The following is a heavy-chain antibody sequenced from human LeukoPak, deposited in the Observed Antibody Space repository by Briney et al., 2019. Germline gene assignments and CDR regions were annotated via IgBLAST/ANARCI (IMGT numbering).Heavy chain of an antibody. CDR2: FDPEDGET. CDR1: GYTLTELS. CDR3: ATVSRYCSSTSCYNLDY. Sequence: ASVKASCKVSGYTLTELSMHWVRQAPGKGLEWMGGFDPEDGETIYAQKFQGRVTMTEDTSTDTAYMELSSLRSEDTAVYYCATVSRYCSSTSCYNLDYWGQGTLVTVSS. V-gene: IGHV1-24*01. J-gene: IGHJ4*02. D-gene: IGHD2-2*02.